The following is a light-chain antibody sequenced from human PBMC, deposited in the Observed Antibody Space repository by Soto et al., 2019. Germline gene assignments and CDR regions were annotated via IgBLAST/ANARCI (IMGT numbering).Light chain of an antibody. Sequence: DIQMTQSPSTLSASVGGRVTITCRASQSVGTWVAWYQQKPGKAPKPLIYATSTLLSGVPSRFSGSGSGTDFTLTITSLQPEDFATYYCQQIFGTRYSFGQGTKLEIK. CDR1: QSVGTW. CDR2: ATS. CDR3: QQIFGTRYS. J-gene: IGKJ2*03. V-gene: IGKV1-5*01.